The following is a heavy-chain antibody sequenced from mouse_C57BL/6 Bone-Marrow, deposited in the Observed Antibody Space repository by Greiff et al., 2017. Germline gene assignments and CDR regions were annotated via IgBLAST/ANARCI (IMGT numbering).Heavy chain of an antibody. CDR2: ILTGSGST. Sequence: QVTLKESGAELMKPGASVKLSCKASGYTFTDYWIDWVKQTPGHGLEWIGEILTGSGSTNYHEKVKGQATFTADTASNTDYMQLSSLTTEDSAIYYCAKTGTGGYFDYGGQGTTLPVSA. CDR3: AKTGTGGYFDY. J-gene: IGHJ2*01. D-gene: IGHD4-1*01. V-gene: IGHV1-9*01. CDR1: GYTFTDYW.